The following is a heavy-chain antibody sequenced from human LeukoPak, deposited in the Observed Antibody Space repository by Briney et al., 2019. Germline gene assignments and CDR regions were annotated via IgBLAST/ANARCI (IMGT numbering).Heavy chain of an antibody. CDR1: GFTFGDYA. CDR2: ISDSGGST. D-gene: IGHD3-10*01. V-gene: IGHV3-23*01. CDR3: AKRVGPGRAFDI. J-gene: IGHJ3*02. Sequence: PGGSLRPSCAASGFTFGDYAMSWVRQAPGKGLEWVSAISDSGGSTYYADSVKGRFTISRDSSKNTLYLQVNSLKAEDTAVYYCAKRVGPGRAFDIWGQGTMVTVSS.